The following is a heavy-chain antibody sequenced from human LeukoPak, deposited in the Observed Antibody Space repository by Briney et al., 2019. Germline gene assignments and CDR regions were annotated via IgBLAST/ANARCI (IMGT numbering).Heavy chain of an antibody. CDR2: ISSSSSPM. Sequence: GGSLRLSCAASGFSFSSYSMNSVRKAPGKGLEWISYISSSSSPMYYADSVKGRFTISRDNAKNSLYLQMNSLRVEDTAVYYCARNNDYGDYDDYWGQGTLVTVSS. V-gene: IGHV3-48*01. J-gene: IGHJ4*02. CDR1: GFSFSSYS. CDR3: ARNNDYGDYDDY. D-gene: IGHD4-17*01.